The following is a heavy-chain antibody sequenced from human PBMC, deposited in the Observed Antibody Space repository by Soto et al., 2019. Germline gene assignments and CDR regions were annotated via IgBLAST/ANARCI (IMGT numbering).Heavy chain of an antibody. CDR3: ARAFFYQGSDSRGYSFDAFDF. CDR1: GHTFTSSG. V-gene: IGHV1-18*01. Sequence: ASVKVSCKASGHTFTSSGMSWVRQAPGQGLEWTGWISAHTGSSEYAQRFQGRVTMTTDRSTSTAYMELRSLRSDDTAVYYCARAFFYQGSDSRGYSFDAFDFWGQGHWSPSPQ. D-gene: IGHD3-22*01. J-gene: IGHJ3*01. CDR2: ISAHTGSS.